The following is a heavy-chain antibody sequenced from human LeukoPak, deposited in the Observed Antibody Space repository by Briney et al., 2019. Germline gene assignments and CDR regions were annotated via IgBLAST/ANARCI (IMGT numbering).Heavy chain of an antibody. D-gene: IGHD4-17*01. CDR2: IKPDGSEK. Sequence: GGSLRLSCAASAITISNSWMNWVRQDPGEELEWVATIKPDGSEKWYVNSVKGRFTISRENAKNSLYLQMNSLRAGDTAVYYCARGLGTLNYGDYDAFDIWGQGTMVTVSS. CDR3: ARGLGTLNYGDYDAFDI. J-gene: IGHJ3*02. CDR1: AITISNSW. V-gene: IGHV3-7*01.